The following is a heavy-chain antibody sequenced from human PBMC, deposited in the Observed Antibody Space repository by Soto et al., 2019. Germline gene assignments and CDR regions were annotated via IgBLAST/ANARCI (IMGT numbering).Heavy chain of an antibody. CDR2: IIPIFGTA. Sequence: QVQLVQSGAEVKKPGSSVKVSCKASGGTFSSYAISWVRQAPGQGLEWMGGIIPIFGTANYAQKFQGRVKITADESTSTAYMELSSLRSEDTAVYYCARETMIVVVTSPNAFDIWGQGTMVTVSS. J-gene: IGHJ3*02. D-gene: IGHD3-22*01. CDR3: ARETMIVVVTSPNAFDI. V-gene: IGHV1-69*12. CDR1: GGTFSSYA.